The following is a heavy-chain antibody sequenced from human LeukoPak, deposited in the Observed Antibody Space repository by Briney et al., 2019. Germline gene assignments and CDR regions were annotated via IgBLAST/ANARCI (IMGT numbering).Heavy chain of an antibody. CDR2: ISYDGSNK. V-gene: IGHV3-30*04. Sequence: GGSLRLSCAASGFTFSSYAMHWVRQAPGKGLEWVAVISYDGSNKYYADSVKGRFTISRDNSKNTLYLQMNTLRAEDTAVYYCARGLTDFDYWGQGTLVTVSS. J-gene: IGHJ4*02. CDR3: ARGLTDFDY. CDR1: GFTFSSYA. D-gene: IGHD2-21*01.